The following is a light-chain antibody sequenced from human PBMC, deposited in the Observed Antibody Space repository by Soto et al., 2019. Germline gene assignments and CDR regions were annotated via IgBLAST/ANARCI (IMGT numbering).Light chain of an antibody. CDR3: QHHNSYSQT. V-gene: IGKV1-5*01. CDR1: QSIRHY. CDR2: GAS. Sequence: DIQMTQSPPTLSASVGDRVTITCRASQSIRHYLAWYQQMPGKAPKLLIYGASTLQSGVPSRFSGSGSGTEFTLTISSLQPDDFATYFCQHHNSYSQTFGQGTKVEMK. J-gene: IGKJ1*01.